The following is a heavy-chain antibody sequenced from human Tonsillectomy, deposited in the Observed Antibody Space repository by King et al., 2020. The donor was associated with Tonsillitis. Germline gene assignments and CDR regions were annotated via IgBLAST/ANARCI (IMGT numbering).Heavy chain of an antibody. Sequence: QLVQSGAEVKKPGASVKVSCKASGYTFTSYSISWVRQARGQGLEWMGWISAYTDNTNYARKLQGRVTMTTDTSTSTAYMELRSLRSDDTAVYYCAITYGGDSVLLGYLQNWGQATLVTVAS. CDR2: ISAYTDNT. V-gene: IGHV1-18*04. D-gene: IGHD4-23*01. CDR3: AITYGGDSVLLGYLQN. J-gene: IGHJ1*01. CDR1: GYTFTSYS.